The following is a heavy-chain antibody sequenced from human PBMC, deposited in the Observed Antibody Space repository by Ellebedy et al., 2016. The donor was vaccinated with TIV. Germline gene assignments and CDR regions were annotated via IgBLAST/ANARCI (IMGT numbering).Heavy chain of an antibody. J-gene: IGHJ3*02. V-gene: IGHV3-7*01. CDR1: GFTFRRYW. CDR3: ARLTGGTCYCAFDI. CDR2: INQHESEK. Sequence: PGGSLRLSCAASGFTFRRYWMSWVRQAPGKGLEWVANINQHESEKNYVDSVRGRFTISRDNAKNSLYLQMNSLRAEDTAVYYCARLTGGTCYCAFDIWGQGTMVTVSS. D-gene: IGHD2-15*01.